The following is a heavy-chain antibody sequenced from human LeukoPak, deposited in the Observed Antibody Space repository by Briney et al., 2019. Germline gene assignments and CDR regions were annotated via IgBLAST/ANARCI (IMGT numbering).Heavy chain of an antibody. CDR1: GFTFSSYA. V-gene: IGHV3-64*01. Sequence: PGGSLRLSCAASGFTFSSYAMHWVRQAPGKGLEYVSAISSNGGSTYYANSVKGRFTISRDNSKNTLFLQMGSLRAEDMAVYYCARVVDSRGTYYYDTSGYYLDYWGQGTLVTVSS. CDR2: ISSNGGST. D-gene: IGHD3-22*01. CDR3: ARVVDSRGTYYYDTSGYYLDY. J-gene: IGHJ4*02.